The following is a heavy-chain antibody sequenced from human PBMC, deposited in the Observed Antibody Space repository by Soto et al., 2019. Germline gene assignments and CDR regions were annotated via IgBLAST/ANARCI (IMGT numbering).Heavy chain of an antibody. Sequence: ASVKVSCKASGYTFTSYDINWVRQATGQGLEWMGWMNPNSGNTGYAQKFQGRVTMTRNTSISTAYMELSSLRSEDTAVYYCARGTRSLFFGVVIGHYFDYWGQGTLVT. CDR1: GYTFTSYD. J-gene: IGHJ4*02. D-gene: IGHD3-3*01. CDR3: ARGTRSLFFGVVIGHYFDY. CDR2: MNPNSGNT. V-gene: IGHV1-8*01.